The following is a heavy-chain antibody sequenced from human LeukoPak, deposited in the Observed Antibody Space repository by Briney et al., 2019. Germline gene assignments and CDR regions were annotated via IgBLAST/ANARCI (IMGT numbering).Heavy chain of an antibody. V-gene: IGHV3-23*01. CDR1: QLTFNRYV. CDR2: ISASGGTT. J-gene: IGHJ2*01. Sequence: PGGSLRLSCTSSQLTFNRYVMAWVRQAPGKGLEWVPTISASGGTTYYADSVQGRFTISRDNSKNTLYLQMNSLRAEDTAVYYCATLYGDYNWYFDLWGRGTLVTVSS. D-gene: IGHD4-17*01. CDR3: ATLYGDYNWYFDL.